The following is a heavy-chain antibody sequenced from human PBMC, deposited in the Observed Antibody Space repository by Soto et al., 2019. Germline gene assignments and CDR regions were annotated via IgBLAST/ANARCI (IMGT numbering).Heavy chain of an antibody. J-gene: IGHJ4*02. CDR3: ARDNVDDHIWGSYRYSDPGY. V-gene: IGHV3-11*01. CDR1: GFTFSDYY. D-gene: IGHD3-16*02. CDR2: ISSSGSTI. Sequence: PGGSLRLSCAASGFTFSDYYMSWIRQAPGKGLEWVSYISSSGSTIYYADSVKGRFTISRDNAKNSLYLKMNSLRAEDRAVYYCARDNVDDHIWGSYRYSDPGYWGQGTLVTVSS.